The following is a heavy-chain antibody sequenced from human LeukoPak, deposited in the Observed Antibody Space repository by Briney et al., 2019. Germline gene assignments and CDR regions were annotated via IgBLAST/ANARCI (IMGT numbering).Heavy chain of an antibody. J-gene: IGHJ4*02. CDR2: ISSSSNDI. CDR3: ARDSVDILTGLDY. V-gene: IGHV3-21*01. D-gene: IGHD3-9*01. Sequence: PGGSLRLSCAASGFTFSSYSMNWVRQAPGKGLEWVSSISSSSNDIHYADSVKGRFTISRDNAKKSLYLQMNSLRAEDTAVYYCARDSVDILTGLDYWGQGTLVTVSS. CDR1: GFTFSSYS.